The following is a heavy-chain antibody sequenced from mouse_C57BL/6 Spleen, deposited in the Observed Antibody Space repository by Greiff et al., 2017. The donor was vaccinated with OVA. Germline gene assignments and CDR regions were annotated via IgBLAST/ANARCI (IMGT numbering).Heavy chain of an antibody. V-gene: IGHV1-66*01. CDR1: GYSFTSYY. Sequence: QVQLQQSGPELVKPGASVKISCKASGYSFTSYYIHWVKQRPGQGLEWIGWIYPGSGNTKYNEKFKGKATLTADTSSSTAYMQLRSLTSEDSAVYYGASGDYDRAWFAYWGQGTLVTVSA. D-gene: IGHD2-4*01. J-gene: IGHJ3*01. CDR2: IYPGSGNT. CDR3: ASGDYDRAWFAY.